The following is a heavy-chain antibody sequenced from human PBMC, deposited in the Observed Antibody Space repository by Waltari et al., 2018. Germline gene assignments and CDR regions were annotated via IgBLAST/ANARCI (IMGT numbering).Heavy chain of an antibody. CDR2: IDYSGST. CDR3: ARHQGITIFGVADDAFDI. D-gene: IGHD3-3*01. V-gene: IGHV4-39*01. J-gene: IGHJ3*02. CDR1: GGSISSSSYS. Sequence: QLQLQESGPGLVKPSEPLSLPCTVSGGSISSSSYSWGWLRRPPGKGLEWIGSIDYSGSTYYNPALKSRVTRSVDTSKNQFSLKLSSVTAADTAVYYCARHQGITIFGVADDAFDIWGQGTMVTVSS.